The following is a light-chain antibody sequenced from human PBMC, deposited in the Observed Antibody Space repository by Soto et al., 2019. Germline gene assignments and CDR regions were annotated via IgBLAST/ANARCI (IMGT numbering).Light chain of an antibody. CDR1: SSNIGSNT. V-gene: IGLV1-44*01. J-gene: IGLJ2*01. CDR2: LNN. CDR3: AAWDDSLNGQEV. Sequence: QSVLTQPPSASGTPGLRVTISCSGSSSNIGSNTVNWYKQLPGTAPKLLIYLNNQRPSGVPDRFSGSKSGTSASLAISGLQSEDEADYYCAAWDDSLNGQEVFGGGTKLTVL.